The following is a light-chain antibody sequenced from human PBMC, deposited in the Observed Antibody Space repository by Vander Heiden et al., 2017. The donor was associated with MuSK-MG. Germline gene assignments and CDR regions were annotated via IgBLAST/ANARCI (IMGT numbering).Light chain of an antibody. Sequence: EIVMTQSPATLSVSPGERATLSGRASQSVSSNLAWYQQKPGQTPRLLIYGASARATGIPARFSGSGSGTEFTLTISSLQSEDFAVYYCQQYSNWPPWTFGQGTKVEIK. CDR2: GAS. V-gene: IGKV3-15*01. J-gene: IGKJ1*01. CDR3: QQYSNWPPWT. CDR1: QSVSSN.